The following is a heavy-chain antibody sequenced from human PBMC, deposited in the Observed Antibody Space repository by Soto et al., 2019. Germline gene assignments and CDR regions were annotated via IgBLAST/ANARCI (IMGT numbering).Heavy chain of an antibody. V-gene: IGHV4-31*03. CDR2: IYYSGST. J-gene: IGHJ4*02. D-gene: IGHD6-19*01. CDR3: ARGHSSGWYVIY. CDR1: GGCISSGGYY. Sequence: QVQLQESGPGLVKPSQTLSLTCTVSGGCISSGGYYWSWIRQHPGKGLEWIGYIYYSGSTYYNPSLKSRITISLDTSKNQFSLKLSSVTAADTAVYYCARGHSSGWYVIYWGQGTLVTVSS.